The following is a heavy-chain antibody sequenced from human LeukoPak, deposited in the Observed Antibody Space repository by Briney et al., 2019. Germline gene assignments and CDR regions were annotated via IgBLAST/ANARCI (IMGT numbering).Heavy chain of an antibody. CDR1: GGSISSYY. Sequence: SETLSLTCTVSGGSISSYYWSWIRQPPGKGLEWIGYIYYSGSTNYSPSLKSRVTISVDTSKNQFSLKLSSVTAADTAVYYCARVNYDFWSGYYWTYYFDYWGQGTLVTVSS. CDR2: IYYSGST. J-gene: IGHJ4*02. D-gene: IGHD3-3*01. CDR3: ARVNYDFWSGYYWTYYFDY. V-gene: IGHV4-59*01.